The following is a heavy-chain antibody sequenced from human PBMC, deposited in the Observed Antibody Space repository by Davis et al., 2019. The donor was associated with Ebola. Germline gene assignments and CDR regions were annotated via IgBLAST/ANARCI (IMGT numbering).Heavy chain of an antibody. V-gene: IGHV3-30*18. Sequence: PGGSLRLSCAASGFTFSSYGMHWVRQAPGKGLEWLAVISYDGSNKYYADSVKGRFTISRDNSKNTLYLQMNSLGAEDTAVYYCANGPQKDIVVLVAAINSFHYWGQGTLVTVSS. CDR1: GFTFSSYG. D-gene: IGHD2-15*01. CDR2: ISYDGSNK. J-gene: IGHJ4*02. CDR3: ANGPQKDIVVLVAAINSFHY.